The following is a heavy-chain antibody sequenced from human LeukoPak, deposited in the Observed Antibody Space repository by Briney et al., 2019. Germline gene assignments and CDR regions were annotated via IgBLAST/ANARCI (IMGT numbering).Heavy chain of an antibody. V-gene: IGHV3-43D*03. Sequence: GGSLRLSCAASGFTFDDYAMHWVRQAPGKGLEWVSLISWDGGSTYYADSVRGRFTISRDNSKNSLYLQMNSLRAEDTALYYCAKAKKSDDYYFDYWGQGTLVTVSS. CDR2: ISWDGGST. CDR3: AKAKKSDDYYFDY. J-gene: IGHJ4*02. D-gene: IGHD3-3*01. CDR1: GFTFDDYA.